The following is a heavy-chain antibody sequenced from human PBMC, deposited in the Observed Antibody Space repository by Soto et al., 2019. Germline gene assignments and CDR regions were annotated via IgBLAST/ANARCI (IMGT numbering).Heavy chain of an antibody. CDR2: IYYSGST. CDR3: ARDLRVQAYRGGAVYYYYGMDV. V-gene: IGHV4-30-4*01. D-gene: IGHD1-26*01. Sequence: PSETLSLTCTVSGGSISSGDYYWSWIRQPPGKGLEWIGYIYYSGSTYYIPSLKSRVTISVDTSKNQFSLKLSSVTAADTAVYYCARDLRVQAYRGGAVYYYYGMDVWGQGTTVTVSS. CDR1: GGSISSGDYY. J-gene: IGHJ6*02.